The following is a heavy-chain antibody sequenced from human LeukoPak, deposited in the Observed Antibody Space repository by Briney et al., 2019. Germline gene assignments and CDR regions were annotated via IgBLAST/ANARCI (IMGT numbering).Heavy chain of an antibody. CDR3: AKSARLWNGVFDY. D-gene: IGHD1-1*01. CDR1: GFTFSSYV. Sequence: PGGSLRLSCAASGFTFSSYVMSWVRQAPGKGLEWVSAISGSGTRTYYADSVKGRFTISRDNSKNTMYLQMNSLRAEDTAVYYCAKSARLWNGVFDYWGQGTLVTVSS. J-gene: IGHJ4*02. CDR2: ISGSGTRT. V-gene: IGHV3-23*01.